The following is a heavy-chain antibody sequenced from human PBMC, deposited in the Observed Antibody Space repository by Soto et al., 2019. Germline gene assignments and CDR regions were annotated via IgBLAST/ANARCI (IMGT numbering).Heavy chain of an antibody. CDR1: GGTFSSYA. V-gene: IGHV1-69*13. CDR3: ARAFYDSSGYPSVLGAFDI. Sequence: SVKVSCKASGGTFSSYAISWVRQAPGQGLEWMGGIIPIFGTANYAQKFQGRVTITADESTSTAYMELSSLRSEDTAVYYCARAFYDSSGYPSVLGAFDIWGQGTMVTVS. J-gene: IGHJ3*02. D-gene: IGHD3-22*01. CDR2: IIPIFGTA.